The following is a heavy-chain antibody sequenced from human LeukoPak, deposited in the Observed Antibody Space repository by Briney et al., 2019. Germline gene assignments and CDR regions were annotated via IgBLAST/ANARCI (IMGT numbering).Heavy chain of an antibody. CDR3: ARGGYSYGYDY. Sequence: GGSLRLSCAASGFTFSSYWMHWVRQAPGKGLVWVSQINTDGSSTSYADSVKGRFTISRDNAKNTLYLQMNSLRAEDTAVYYCARGGYSYGYDYWGQGTLVTVSS. D-gene: IGHD5-18*01. CDR2: INTDGSST. V-gene: IGHV3-74*01. J-gene: IGHJ4*02. CDR1: GFTFSSYW.